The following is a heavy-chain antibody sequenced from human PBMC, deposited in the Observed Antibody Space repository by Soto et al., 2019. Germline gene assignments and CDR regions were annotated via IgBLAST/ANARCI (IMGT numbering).Heavy chain of an antibody. V-gene: IGHV3-33*01. CDR2: IRYDGGNK. D-gene: IGHD6-13*01. Sequence: QVQLVESGGGVVQPGRSLRLSCAASGFTFSSYGMHWVRQAPGKGLEWVAVIRYDGGNKYYADSVKGRFTISRDNSKNTLYLQMNSLRAEDTAVYYCGRYNPYSSSSSIDYWGQGTLVTVSS. CDR3: GRYNPYSSSSSIDY. CDR1: GFTFSSYG. J-gene: IGHJ4*02.